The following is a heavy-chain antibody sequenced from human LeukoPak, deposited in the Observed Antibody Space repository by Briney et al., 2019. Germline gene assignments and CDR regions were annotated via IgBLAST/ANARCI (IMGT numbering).Heavy chain of an antibody. Sequence: GGSLRLSCAASGFTFSSYAMSWVRQAPGKRLEWVSSISDSGGSTYYADSVKGRFTISRDNSKNTLYLQMNSLRAEDTAVYYCAKGSLEWLLITNIDYWGQGILVTVSS. CDR2: ISDSGGST. CDR3: AKGSLEWLLITNIDY. D-gene: IGHD3-3*01. V-gene: IGHV3-23*01. J-gene: IGHJ4*02. CDR1: GFTFSSYA.